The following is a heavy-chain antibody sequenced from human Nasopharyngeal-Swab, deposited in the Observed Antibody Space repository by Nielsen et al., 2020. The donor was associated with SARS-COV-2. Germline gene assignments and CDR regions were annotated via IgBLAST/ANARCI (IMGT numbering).Heavy chain of an antibody. V-gene: IGHV3-21*01. CDR1: GFTFSSYS. CDR3: ARHSGWSFDY. J-gene: IGHJ4*02. D-gene: IGHD6-19*01. Sequence: GESLKISCAASGFTFSSYSMNWVRQAPGKGLEWVSSISSSSSYIYYADSVKGRFTISRDNAKNSLYLQMNSLRAEDTAVYYCARHSGWSFDYWGQGTLVTVSS. CDR2: ISSSSSYI.